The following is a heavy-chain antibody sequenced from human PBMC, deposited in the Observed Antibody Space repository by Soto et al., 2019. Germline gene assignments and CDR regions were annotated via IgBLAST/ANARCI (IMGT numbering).Heavy chain of an antibody. V-gene: IGHV4-39*01. CDR1: GDSISSSSYC. CDR2: KYYTWTS. CDR3: ARHRDPGYSSSWFNS. D-gene: IGHD6-13*01. Sequence: PSETLSLTCTVSGDSISSSSYCWGWIRQPPGKGLEWIGSKYYTWTSHYNPSLNSRVTISVDTSNNQFSLKLTSVTAADTAVYYCARHRDPGYSSSWFNSWGQGTLVTVSS. J-gene: IGHJ5*01.